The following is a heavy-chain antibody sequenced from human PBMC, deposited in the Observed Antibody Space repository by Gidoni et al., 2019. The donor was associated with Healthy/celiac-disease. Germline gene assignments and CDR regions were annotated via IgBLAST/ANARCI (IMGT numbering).Heavy chain of an antibody. CDR2: IYPGDSDT. D-gene: IGHD6-19*01. V-gene: IGHV5-51*01. Sequence: EVQLVQSGAEVKKPGESLKISCKGSGYSFTSYWIGWVRQMPGKGLEWMGIIYPGDSDTRYSPSFQGQVTISADKSISTAYLQWSSLKASDTAMYYCARFAVAARDAYYYYGMDVWGQGTTVTVSS. J-gene: IGHJ6*02. CDR3: ARFAVAARDAYYYYGMDV. CDR1: GYSFTSYW.